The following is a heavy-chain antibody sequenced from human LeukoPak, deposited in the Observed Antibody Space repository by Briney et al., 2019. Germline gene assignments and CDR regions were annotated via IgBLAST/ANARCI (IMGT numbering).Heavy chain of an antibody. CDR2: ISSSSSTI. Sequence: GGSLRLSCAASGFTFSSYAMSWVRQAPGKGLEWVSAISSSSSTIYYADSVKGRFTISRDNAKNSLYLQMNSLRAEDTAVYYCARDSYDSGSYYPDYWGQGTLVTASS. D-gene: IGHD1-26*01. J-gene: IGHJ4*02. CDR1: GFTFSSYA. CDR3: ARDSYDSGSYYPDY. V-gene: IGHV3-48*01.